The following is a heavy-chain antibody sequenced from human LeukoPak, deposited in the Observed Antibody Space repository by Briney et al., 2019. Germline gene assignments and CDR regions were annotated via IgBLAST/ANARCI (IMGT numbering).Heavy chain of an antibody. Sequence: GGSLRLTCVASGFTFSDYFMTWIRQPPGKPLECVSYISTIDGIIYYADSVKDRFTISRDNAKSSLFLQMNNLRAEDTAVYYCAKASWGMDVWGQGSSVIVS. CDR3: AKASWGMDV. J-gene: IGHJ6*02. CDR1: GFTFSDYF. CDR2: ISTIDGII. V-gene: IGHV3-11*01.